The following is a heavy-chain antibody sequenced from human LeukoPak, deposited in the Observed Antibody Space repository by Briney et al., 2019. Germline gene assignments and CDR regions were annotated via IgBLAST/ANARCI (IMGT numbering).Heavy chain of an antibody. CDR1: GYTFTSYD. J-gene: IGHJ6*02. Sequence: ASVKVSCKASGYTFTSYDINWVRQATGQGLEWMGWMNPNSGNTGYAQKFQGRVTMTRNTSISTAYMELSSLRSEDTAVYYCARARGIAVAATGHYYGMDVWGQGTTVTVSS. CDR2: MNPNSGNT. CDR3: ARARGIAVAATGHYYGMDV. D-gene: IGHD6-19*01. V-gene: IGHV1-8*01.